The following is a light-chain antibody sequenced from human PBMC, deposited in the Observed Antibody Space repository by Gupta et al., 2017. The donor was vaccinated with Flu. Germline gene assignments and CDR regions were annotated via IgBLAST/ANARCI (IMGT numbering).Light chain of an antibody. CDR3: RYRTTYPIT. V-gene: IGKV3-11*01. J-gene: IGKJ4*01. CDR2: KPS. Sequence: PATLSASPRDRATVSCRSSQSLRRKLAWYQQRAGKSTRLLIYKPSNVWSGVPVRFHGSGSGIHFTLTITSREPDDFAIYCCRYRTTYPITFGRGTKVEIK. CDR1: QSLRRK.